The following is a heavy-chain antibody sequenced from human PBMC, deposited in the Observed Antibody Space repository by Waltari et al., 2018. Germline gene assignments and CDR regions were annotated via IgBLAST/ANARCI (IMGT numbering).Heavy chain of an antibody. V-gene: IGHV3-48*03. Sequence: EVQLVESGGGLVQPGGSLRLSCPASGFTFSCYGMNWVRQAPGKGLAWISYISGSGTTIYYADSVKGRFTISRDDAENSLYLQMNSLRAEDTALYYCARRFDSWGQGTRVTVSS. J-gene: IGHJ4*02. CDR3: ARRFDS. CDR2: ISGSGTTI. CDR1: GFTFSCYG.